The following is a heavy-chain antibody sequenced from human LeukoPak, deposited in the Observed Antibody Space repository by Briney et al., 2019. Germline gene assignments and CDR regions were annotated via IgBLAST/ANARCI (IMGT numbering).Heavy chain of an antibody. V-gene: IGHV1-69*04. CDR3: ARFGDYGIDY. J-gene: IGHJ4*02. CDR2: IIPILGIA. CDR1: GGTFSSYA. Sequence: GASVKVSCKASGGTFSSYAISLMRQAPGQGLEWMGRIIPILGIANYAQKFQARVTITAYKSTITAYMELSSLRSKDTAVYYCARFGDYGIDYWGQGTLVTVSS. D-gene: IGHD4-17*01.